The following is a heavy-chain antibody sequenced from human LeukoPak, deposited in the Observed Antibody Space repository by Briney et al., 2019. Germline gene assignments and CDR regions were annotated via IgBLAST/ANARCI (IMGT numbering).Heavy chain of an antibody. J-gene: IGHJ4*02. CDR2: TYSGGST. D-gene: IGHD1-26*01. CDR1: GFTVSRNY. Sequence: GGSLRLSCAASGFTVSRNYMSWVRQAPGKGLDWVSVTYSGGSTYYADSVKGRFTISRDNSKNTLYLQMNSLRDEDTAVYYCARAQSGTFDYWGQGTLVSVSS. CDR3: ARAQSGTFDY. V-gene: IGHV3-66*01.